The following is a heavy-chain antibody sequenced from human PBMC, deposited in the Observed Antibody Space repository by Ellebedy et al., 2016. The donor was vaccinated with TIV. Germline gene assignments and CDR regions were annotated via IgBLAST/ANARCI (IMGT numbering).Heavy chain of an antibody. J-gene: IGHJ4*02. CDR3: AKDIRSGDYGEYYYFDY. CDR1: GFTFGEYA. V-gene: IGHV3-9*03. D-gene: IGHD4-17*01. CDR2: ISWNSGTI. Sequence: SLKISCAASGFTFGEYAMHCVRQAPGKGVEWVSGISWNSGTIGYADSVKGRFTISRDNAKNSLYLQMNSLRAEDMALYYCAKDIRSGDYGEYYYFDYWGQGTLVTVSS.